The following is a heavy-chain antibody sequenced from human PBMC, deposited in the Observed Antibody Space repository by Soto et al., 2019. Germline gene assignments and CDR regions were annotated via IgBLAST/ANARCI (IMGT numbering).Heavy chain of an antibody. Sequence: QVQLVQSGAEVKKPGSSVKVSCKASGGTFSSYAISWVRQAPGQGLEWMGGIIPIFGTANYAQKFQGRVTITADESTSTAYMELSSLRSEYTAVSYCARDRGYYGSGSYPKVPYYFDYWVQGTLVTVSS. V-gene: IGHV1-69*01. CDR1: GGTFSSYA. CDR2: IIPIFGTA. D-gene: IGHD3-10*01. J-gene: IGHJ4*02. CDR3: ARDRGYYGSGSYPKVPYYFDY.